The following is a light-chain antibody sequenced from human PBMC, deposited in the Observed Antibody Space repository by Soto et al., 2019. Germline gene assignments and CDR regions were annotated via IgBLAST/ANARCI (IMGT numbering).Light chain of an antibody. V-gene: IGLV2-14*01. J-gene: IGLJ7*01. CDR1: SSDVGAYQY. Sequence: QSALTQPASVSGSPGQSITISCTGISSDVGAYQYVSWYQQHPGKAPKLMIYEVSNRPSGVSNRFFGSKSGNTASLTISGLQAEDEADYYCISYRETVLLGGGTQLTGL. CDR3: ISYRETVL. CDR2: EVS.